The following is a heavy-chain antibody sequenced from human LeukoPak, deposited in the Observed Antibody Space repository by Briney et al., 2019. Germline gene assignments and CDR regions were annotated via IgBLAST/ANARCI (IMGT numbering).Heavy chain of an antibody. Sequence: GGSLRLSCAASGFTFSSYAMSWVRQAPGKGLEWVSVISGSGGSTYYADSVKGRFTISRDNSKNTLYLQMNSLRAEDTAVYYCAKVVIVAQAGDWGQGTLVTVSS. D-gene: IGHD3-22*01. CDR2: ISGSGGST. CDR3: AKVVIVAQAGD. J-gene: IGHJ4*02. CDR1: GFTFSSYA. V-gene: IGHV3-23*01.